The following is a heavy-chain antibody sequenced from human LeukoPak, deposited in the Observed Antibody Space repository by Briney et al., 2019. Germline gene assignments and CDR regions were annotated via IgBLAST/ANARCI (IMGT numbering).Heavy chain of an antibody. CDR1: GFTFTNYR. J-gene: IGHJ4*02. Sequence: PGGSLRLSCAASGFTFTNYRLNWVRQAPGKGLVWVSRINSEGSTRSYADSVKGRFTISRDNSKNTLYLQMNSLRAEDTAVYYCAKDYGSGVFDYWGQGTLVTVSS. CDR3: AKDYGSGVFDY. D-gene: IGHD3-10*01. V-gene: IGHV3-74*01. CDR2: INSEGSTR.